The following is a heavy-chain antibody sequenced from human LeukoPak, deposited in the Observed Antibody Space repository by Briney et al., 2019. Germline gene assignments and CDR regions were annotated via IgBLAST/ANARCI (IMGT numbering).Heavy chain of an antibody. J-gene: IGHJ4*02. CDR2: INSDGSST. CDR3: ARDPSGGYGDYFDY. CDR1: GVTFSSYW. D-gene: IGHD4-17*01. V-gene: IGHV3-74*01. Sequence: GGSLRLSCAASGVTFSSYWMHWVRQGPGKGLVWVSRINSDGSSTTYADSVKGRFTISRDNAKNTLYLQMNSMRAEDTAVYYCARDPSGGYGDYFDYWGQGTLVTVSS.